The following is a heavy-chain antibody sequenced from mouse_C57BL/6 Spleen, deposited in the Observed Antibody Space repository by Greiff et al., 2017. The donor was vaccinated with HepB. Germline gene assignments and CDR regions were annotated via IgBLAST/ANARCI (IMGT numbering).Heavy chain of an antibody. CDR2: ISSGSSTI. CDR1: GFTFSDYG. V-gene: IGHV5-17*01. Sequence: EVKVIESGGGLVKPGGSLKLSCAASGFTFSDYGMHWVRQAPEKGLEWVAYISSGSSTIYYADTVKGRFTISRDNAKNTLFLQMTSLRSEDTAMYYCARYGVVYFDYWGQGTTLTVSS. CDR3: ARYGVVYFDY. J-gene: IGHJ2*01. D-gene: IGHD1-1*01.